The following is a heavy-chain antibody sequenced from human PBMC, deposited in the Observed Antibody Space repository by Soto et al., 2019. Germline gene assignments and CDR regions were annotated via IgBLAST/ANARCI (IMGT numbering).Heavy chain of an antibody. J-gene: IGHJ6*02. CDR2: IYYSGST. CDR3: ASFPASIRNYYYYGMDV. V-gene: IGHV4-31*03. D-gene: IGHD6-6*01. Sequence: SETLSLTCTVSGGSISSGGYYWSWIRQHPGKGLEWIGYIYYSGSTYYNQSLKSRVTISVDTSKNQFSLKLSSVTAADTAVYYFASFPASIRNYYYYGMDVWGQGTTVTVSS. CDR1: GGSISSGGYY.